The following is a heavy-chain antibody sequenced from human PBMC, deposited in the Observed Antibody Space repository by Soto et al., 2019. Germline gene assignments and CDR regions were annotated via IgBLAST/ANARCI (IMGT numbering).Heavy chain of an antibody. CDR2: IWYDGSNK. J-gene: IGHJ6*04. CDR3: ARDAYVDYGKHLDV. V-gene: IGHV3-33*01. CDR1: GFTFSSYG. Sequence: PGGSLRLSCAASGFTFSSYGMHWVRQAPGKGLEWVAVIWYDGSNKYYADSVKGRFTISRDNSKNTLYLQMNSLRAEDTAVYYCARDAYVDYGKHLDVWGKGTTVTGSS. D-gene: IGHD4-17*01.